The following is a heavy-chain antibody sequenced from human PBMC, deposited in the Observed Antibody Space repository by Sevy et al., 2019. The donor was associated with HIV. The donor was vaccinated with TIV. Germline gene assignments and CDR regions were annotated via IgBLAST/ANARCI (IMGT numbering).Heavy chain of an antibody. CDR1: GFTFSSYS. CDR2: ISSSSSYI. Sequence: GGSLRLSCAASGFTFSSYSMNWVRQAPGKGLEWVSSISSSSSYIYYADSLKGRFTISRDNAKNSLYLQMNSLRAEDTAVYYCARGGATMVWGVIMYYWGQGTLVTVSS. V-gene: IGHV3-21*01. D-gene: IGHD3-10*01. J-gene: IGHJ4*02. CDR3: ARGGATMVWGVIMYY.